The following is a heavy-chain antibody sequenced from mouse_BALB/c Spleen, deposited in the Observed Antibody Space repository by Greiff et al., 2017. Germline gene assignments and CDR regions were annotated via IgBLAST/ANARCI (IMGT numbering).Heavy chain of an antibody. CDR2: IDPENGDT. D-gene: IGHD1-1*01. J-gene: IGHJ4*01. V-gene: IGHV14-4*02. CDR1: GFNIKDYS. CDR3: NADYYGSYYAMDY. Sequence: VQLQQSGAELVRPGASVKLSCTASGFNIKDYSMHWVKQRPEQGLEWIGWIDPENGDTEYAPKFQGKATMTADTSSNTAYLQLSSLTSEDTAVYYCNADYYGSYYAMDYWGQGTSGTVSS.